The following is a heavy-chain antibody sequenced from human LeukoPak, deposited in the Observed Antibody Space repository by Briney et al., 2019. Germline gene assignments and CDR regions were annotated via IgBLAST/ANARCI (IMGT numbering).Heavy chain of an antibody. CDR1: GGSISSSSYY. V-gene: IGHV4-39*01. CDR3: ARPREGGLRYDAFDI. CDR2: IYYSGST. D-gene: IGHD1-26*01. Sequence: SETLSLTCTVSGGSISSSSYYWGWIRQPPGKGLEWIGSIYYSGSTYYNPSLKSRVTISVDTSKNQFSLKLSSVTAADTALYYCARPREGGLRYDAFDIWGQGTMVTVSS. J-gene: IGHJ3*02.